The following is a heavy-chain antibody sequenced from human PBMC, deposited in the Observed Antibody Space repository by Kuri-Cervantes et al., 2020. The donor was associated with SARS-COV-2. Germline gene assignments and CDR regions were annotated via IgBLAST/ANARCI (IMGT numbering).Heavy chain of an antibody. J-gene: IGHJ4*02. V-gene: IGHV3-23*01. CDR3: AKAIGGAIATGGVDY. Sequence: GESLKISCAASGLTFSSYAMSWVRQAPGKGLEWVSAISGSGGSTYYADSVKGRFTISRDNSKNTLYLQMNRLRAEDTAVYYCAKAIGGAIATGGVDYWGQGTLVTVSS. CDR1: GLTFSSYA. CDR2: ISGSGGST. D-gene: IGHD2-21*01.